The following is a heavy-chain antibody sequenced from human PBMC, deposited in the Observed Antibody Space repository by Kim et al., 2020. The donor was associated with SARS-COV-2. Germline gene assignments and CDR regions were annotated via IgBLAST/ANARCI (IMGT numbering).Heavy chain of an antibody. J-gene: IGHJ6*02. CDR1: GFTFSGSA. D-gene: IGHD6-13*01. Sequence: GGSLRLSCAASGFTFSGSAMHWVRQASGKGLEWVGRIRSKANSYATAYAASVKGRFTISRDDSKNTAYLQMNSLKTEDTAVYYCIRGHSSWPVDVWGQGTTVTVSS. CDR3: IRGHSSWPVDV. V-gene: IGHV3-73*01. CDR2: IRSKANSYAT.